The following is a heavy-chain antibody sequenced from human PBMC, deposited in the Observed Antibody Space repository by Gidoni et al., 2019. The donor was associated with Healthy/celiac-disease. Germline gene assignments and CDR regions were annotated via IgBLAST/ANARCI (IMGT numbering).Heavy chain of an antibody. D-gene: IGHD3-16*01. CDR1: GASLSSSSYY. V-gene: IGHV4-39*01. Sequence: QLQLQESGPGLVKPSETLSLTCTVSGASLSSSSYYWGWIRQPPGKGLEWIGSIYYSGSTYYNPALKSRVTISVDTSKNQFSLKLSSGTAADTAVYYCARHLGKGGDGMDVWGQGTTVTVSS. CDR2: IYYSGST. CDR3: ARHLGKGGDGMDV. J-gene: IGHJ6*02.